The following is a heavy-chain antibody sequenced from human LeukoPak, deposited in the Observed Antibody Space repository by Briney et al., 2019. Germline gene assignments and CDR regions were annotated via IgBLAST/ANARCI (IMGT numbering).Heavy chain of an antibody. D-gene: IGHD3-9*01. J-gene: IGHJ4*02. Sequence: GGSLRLSCAASGFTFSSYGMHWVRQAPGKGLEWVAVISYDGSNKYYADSVKGRFTISRDNSKNTLYLQMNSLRAEDTAVYYCARRYYDILTGYYPASRERYFDYWGQGTLVTVSS. CDR1: GFTFSSYG. CDR2: ISYDGSNK. CDR3: ARRYYDILTGYYPASRERYFDY. V-gene: IGHV3-30*03.